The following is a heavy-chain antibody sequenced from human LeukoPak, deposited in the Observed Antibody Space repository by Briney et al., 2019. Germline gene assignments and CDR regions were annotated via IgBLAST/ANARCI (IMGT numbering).Heavy chain of an antibody. D-gene: IGHD5-18*01. CDR1: GFTFRSYA. CDR2: ISGSGGST. J-gene: IGHJ5*02. Sequence: PGGSLRLSRAASGFTFRSYAMSWVRQAPGKGLEWVSAISGSGGSTYYADSVKGRFTISRDNSKNTVYLQMNSLRAEDTAVYYCAKDATWSQLWFELWGQGTLVTVSS. CDR3: AKDATWSQLWFEL. V-gene: IGHV3-23*01.